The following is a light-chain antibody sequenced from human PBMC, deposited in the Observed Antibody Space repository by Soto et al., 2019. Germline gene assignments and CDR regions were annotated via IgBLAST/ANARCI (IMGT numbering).Light chain of an antibody. CDR1: QSISSW. CDR2: DAS. V-gene: IGKV1-5*01. J-gene: IGKJ2*01. Sequence: DIQMTQSPSTLSASVGDRVTNTCRASQSISSWLAWYQQKPGKAPKLLIYDASSLESGVPSRFSGSGSGTEFTLTISSLQPDDFATYYCQRYDTYWYSFGQGTKLEIK. CDR3: QRYDTYWYS.